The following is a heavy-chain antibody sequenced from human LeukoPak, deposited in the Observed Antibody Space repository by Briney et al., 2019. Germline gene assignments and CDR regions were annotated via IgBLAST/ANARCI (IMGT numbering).Heavy chain of an antibody. D-gene: IGHD5-18*01. CDR2: INPNSGGP. Sequence: ASVKVSCKASGYTFTGYYMHWVRQAPGQGLEWMGRINPNSGGPNYGQKFQGTVTMTRDTSISTAYLELSNLRSDDTAAYYCVRGYSYGFYFDYWGQGSLVTVSS. CDR3: VRGYSYGFYFDY. J-gene: IGHJ4*02. CDR1: GYTFTGYY. V-gene: IGHV1-2*06.